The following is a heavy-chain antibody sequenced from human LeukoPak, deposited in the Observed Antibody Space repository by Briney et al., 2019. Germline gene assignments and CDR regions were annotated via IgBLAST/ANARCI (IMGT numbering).Heavy chain of an antibody. CDR2: IKQDGSEK. CDR1: GFTFSSYW. J-gene: IGHJ4*02. V-gene: IGHV3-7*01. D-gene: IGHD2-2*01. CDR3: STSIRGYSDY. Sequence: PGGSLRLSCAASGFTFSSYWMSWVRQAPGKGLEWVANIKQDGSEKYYVDSVKGRFTISRDNAKNLLYLQMNSLRAEDTAVYYCSTSIRGYSDYWGQGTLVTVSS.